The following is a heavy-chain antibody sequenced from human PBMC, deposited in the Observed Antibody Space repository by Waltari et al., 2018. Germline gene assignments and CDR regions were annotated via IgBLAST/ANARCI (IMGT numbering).Heavy chain of an antibody. D-gene: IGHD4-17*01. V-gene: IGHV3-74*01. CDR2: ISFDGNSI. Sequence: EVPLVESGGGLVQPGGSLRLSCAASAFSFSRYWMHWVRQAPGKGLVWVSRISFDGNSISYADSVKGRFTISRDNANNTLYLEMNSLRAEDTGVYYCARLTTVDVWGQGTTVIVSS. CDR1: AFSFSRYW. J-gene: IGHJ6*02. CDR3: ARLTTVDV.